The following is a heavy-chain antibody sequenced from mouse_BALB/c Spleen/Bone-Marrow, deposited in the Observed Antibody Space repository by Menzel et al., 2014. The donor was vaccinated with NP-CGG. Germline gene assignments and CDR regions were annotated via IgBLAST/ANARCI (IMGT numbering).Heavy chain of an antibody. D-gene: IGHD2-3*01. Sequence: VMLVESGPGLVAPSQSLSITCTVSGFSLTDYGVSWIRQPPGKGLEWLGVIWGGGNTHYNSTLKSRLSISKDNSKSQVFLKMNSLQTDDTAMYYCAKHGRGLLRNAMDYWGQGTSVTVSS. CDR1: GFSLTDYG. CDR2: IWGGGNT. J-gene: IGHJ4*01. CDR3: AKHGRGLLRNAMDY. V-gene: IGHV2-6-5*01.